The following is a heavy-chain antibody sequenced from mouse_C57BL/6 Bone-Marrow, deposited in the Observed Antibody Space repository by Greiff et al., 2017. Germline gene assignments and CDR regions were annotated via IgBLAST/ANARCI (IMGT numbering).Heavy chain of an antibody. V-gene: IGHV14-4*01. CDR2: IDPENGDT. CDR3: TFLYSCGRDAWFAY. CDR1: GFNIKDDY. D-gene: IGHD1-1*01. J-gene: IGHJ3*01. Sequence: VQLKQSGAELVRPGASVKLSCTASGFNIKDDYMHWVKQRPEQGLEWIGWIDPENGDTEYASKFQGKATITADTSSNTAYLQLSSLTSDGTAVYYCTFLYSCGRDAWFAYWGQGTLVTVSA.